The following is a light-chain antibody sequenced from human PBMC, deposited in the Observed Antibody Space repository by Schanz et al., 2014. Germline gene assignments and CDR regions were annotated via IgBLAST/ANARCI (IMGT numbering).Light chain of an antibody. Sequence: SALTQPASVSGSPGQSITISCTGTSSDVGSYNLVSWYQQHPGKAPKLMIYEVSKRPSGVSTRFSGSKSGNTASLTISGLQDEDEADYYCCSYAGSINLGVFGGGTKLTVL. CDR1: SSDVGSYNL. V-gene: IGLV2-23*02. CDR3: CSYAGSINLGV. J-gene: IGLJ2*01. CDR2: EVS.